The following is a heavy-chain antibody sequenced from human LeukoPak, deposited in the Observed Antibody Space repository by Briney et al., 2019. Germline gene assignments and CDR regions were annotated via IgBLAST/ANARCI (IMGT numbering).Heavy chain of an antibody. D-gene: IGHD6-6*01. CDR2: INPNSGGT. CDR3: ASSIAARPLYRY. J-gene: IGHJ4*02. Sequence: GASVKVSCKASGYTFTSYGISWVRQAPGQGLEWMGWINPNSGGTNYAQKFQGRVTMTRDTSISTAYMELSRLRSDDTAVYYCASSIAARPLYRYWGQGTLVTVSS. V-gene: IGHV1-2*02. CDR1: GYTFTSYG.